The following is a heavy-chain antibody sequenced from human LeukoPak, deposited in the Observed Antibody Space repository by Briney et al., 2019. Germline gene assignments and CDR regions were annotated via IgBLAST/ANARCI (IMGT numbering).Heavy chain of an antibody. Sequence: GGSLRLSCVASGFTFSDFSMNWVRQAPGKGLEWISYISGRGGTIYYADSVKGRFSISRDNAKRSLYLQVNSLRAEDTAVYFCARDRVVDTAKIGSFYYFYMDVWGIGTTVTVS. D-gene: IGHD5-18*01. CDR2: ISGRGGTI. V-gene: IGHV3-48*04. CDR1: GFTFSDFS. CDR3: ARDRVVDTAKIGSFYYFYMDV. J-gene: IGHJ6*03.